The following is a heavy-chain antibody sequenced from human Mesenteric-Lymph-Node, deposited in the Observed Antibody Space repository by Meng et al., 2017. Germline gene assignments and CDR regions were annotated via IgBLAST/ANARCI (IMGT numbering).Heavy chain of an antibody. Sequence: ASVKVSCKASGYTFTGYYMHWVRQAPGQGLEWMGRINPNSGGTNYAQKFQGRVTMTRDTSISTAYMELSRLRSDDTAVYYCARDPVAPYYYYGMDVWGQGTTVTVSS. J-gene: IGHJ6*02. V-gene: IGHV1-2*06. CDR1: GYTFTGYY. CDR2: INPNSGGT. CDR3: ARDPVAPYYYYGMDV. D-gene: IGHD2-21*01.